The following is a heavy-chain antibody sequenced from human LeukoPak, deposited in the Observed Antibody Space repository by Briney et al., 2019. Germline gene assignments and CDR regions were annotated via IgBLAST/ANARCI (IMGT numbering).Heavy chain of an antibody. D-gene: IGHD3-22*01. J-gene: IGHJ4*02. Sequence: GGSLRLSCAASGFTFSSYWMTWVRQAPGKGLEWVANIKQDGSEKYYVDSVKGRFTISRDNAKNSLYLQMNSLRAEGTAVYYCAREHYYDSSGYPFDYWGQGTLVTVSS. V-gene: IGHV3-7*01. CDR2: IKQDGSEK. CDR1: GFTFSSYW. CDR3: AREHYYDSSGYPFDY.